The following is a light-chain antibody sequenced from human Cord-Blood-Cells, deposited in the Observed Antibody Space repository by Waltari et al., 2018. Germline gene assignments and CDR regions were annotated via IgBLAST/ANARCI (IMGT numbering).Light chain of an antibody. J-gene: IGKJ4*01. Sequence: IVMTQSPATLSVSPGERATLSCTASQSVSSNLAWYQQKPGQAPRLLIYGASTRATGIPDRFSGSGSGTEFTLTISSLQSEDFAVYYCQQYNNWPPLTFGGGTKVEIK. V-gene: IGKV3-15*01. CDR3: QQYNNWPPLT. CDR1: QSVSSN. CDR2: GAS.